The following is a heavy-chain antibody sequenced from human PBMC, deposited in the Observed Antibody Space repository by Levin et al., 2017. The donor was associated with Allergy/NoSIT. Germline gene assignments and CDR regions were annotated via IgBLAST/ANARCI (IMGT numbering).Heavy chain of an antibody. J-gene: IGHJ2*01. V-gene: IGHV3-30*18. Sequence: PGGSLRLSCAASGFTFPSSGMHWVRQAPGKGLEWVAVVSYNGRGQYYEDSVKGRFTISRDNSKNTLFLQMNSLRPEDTAVYYCAKEARHENWYFDLWGRGTLVTVSS. CDR2: VSYNGRGQ. CDR3: AKEARHENWYFDL. CDR1: GFTFPSSG.